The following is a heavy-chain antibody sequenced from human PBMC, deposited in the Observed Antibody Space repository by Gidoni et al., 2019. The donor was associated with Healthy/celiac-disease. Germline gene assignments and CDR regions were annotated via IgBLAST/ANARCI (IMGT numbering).Heavy chain of an antibody. V-gene: IGHV3-30*02. CDR2: IRYDGSNK. CDR3: AKEHDYGDPGVVINWFDP. J-gene: IGHJ5*02. D-gene: IGHD4-17*01. CDR1: GFTFSSYG. Sequence: QVQLVESGGGVVQPGGSLRLSCAASGFTFSSYGMHWVRQAPGKGLEWVAFIRYDGSNKYYADSVKGRFTISRDNSKNTLYLQMNSLRAEDTAVYYCAKEHDYGDPGVVINWFDPWGQGTLVTVSS.